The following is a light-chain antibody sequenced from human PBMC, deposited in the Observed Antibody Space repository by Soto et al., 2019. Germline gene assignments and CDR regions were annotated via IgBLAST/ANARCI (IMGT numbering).Light chain of an antibody. CDR3: VLSYGV. CDR1: IGAVTSGHY. Sequence: QAVVTQEPSLTVSPGGTVTLTCGSSIGAVTSGHYPYWFQQKPGQAPRTLIYDTTNRHSWTPARFSGSLLGGKAALTLSGAQPEDEADYYCVLSYGVFGGGTKLTVL. CDR2: DTT. J-gene: IGLJ2*01. V-gene: IGLV7-46*01.